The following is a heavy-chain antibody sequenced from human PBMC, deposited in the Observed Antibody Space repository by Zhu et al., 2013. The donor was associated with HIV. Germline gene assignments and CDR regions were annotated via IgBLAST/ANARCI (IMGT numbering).Heavy chain of an antibody. Sequence: QVQLVQSGAEVKKPGSSVKVSCKASGGTFSSYTISWVRQAPGQGLEWMGRIIPILGIANYAQKFQGRVTITADKSTSTAYMELSSLRSEDTAVYYCARDRVVPAATIHHPYYYGMDVWGQGPTVTVSS. D-gene: IGHD2-2*01. CDR2: IIPILGIA. J-gene: IGHJ6*02. V-gene: IGHV1-69*08. CDR1: GGTFSSYT. CDR3: ARDRVVPAATIHHPYYYGMDV.